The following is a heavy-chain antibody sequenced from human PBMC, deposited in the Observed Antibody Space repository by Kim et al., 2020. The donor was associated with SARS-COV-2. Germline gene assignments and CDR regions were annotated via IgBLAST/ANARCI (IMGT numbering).Heavy chain of an antibody. Sequence: ASVKVSCKASGYTFTSYYMHWVRQAPGQGLEWMGIINPSGGSTSYAQKFQGRVTMTRDTSTSTVYMELSSLRSEDTAVYYCAREPSVAGTRGANYYYGMDVWGQGTTVTVSS. D-gene: IGHD6-19*01. J-gene: IGHJ6*02. CDR2: INPSGGST. CDR3: AREPSVAGTRGANYYYGMDV. V-gene: IGHV1-46*01. CDR1: GYTFTSYY.